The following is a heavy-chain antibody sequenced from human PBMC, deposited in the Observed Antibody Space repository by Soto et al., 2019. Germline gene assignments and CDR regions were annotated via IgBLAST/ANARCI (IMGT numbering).Heavy chain of an antibody. CDR1: GFTFSHYA. V-gene: IGHV3-30*18. CDR2: ISFDGSSE. CDR3: AKAQTSRGWSRVDY. J-gene: IGHJ4*02. D-gene: IGHD6-19*01. Sequence: QVQMVESGGGVVQSGRSLRLSCVASGFTFSHYAMYWVRQAPGKGLEWVALISFDGSSEYYADSVKGRFTISRDNSKNRENFPVNSQRREDTVVYHCAKAQTSRGWSRVDYWGLGALVTVSS.